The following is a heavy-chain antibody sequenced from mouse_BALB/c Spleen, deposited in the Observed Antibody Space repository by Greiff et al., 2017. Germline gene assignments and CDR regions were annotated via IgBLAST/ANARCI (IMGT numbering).Heavy chain of an antibody. Sequence: EVKVEESGGGLVQPGGSRKLSCAASGFTFSSFGMHWVRQAPEKGLEWVAYISSGSSTIYYADKVKGRFTISRDNPKNTLFLQMTSLRSEDTAMYYCARDGYYTFDYWGQGTTLTVSS. CDR3: ARDGYYTFDY. V-gene: IGHV5-17*02. CDR1: GFTFSSFG. CDR2: ISSGSSTI. D-gene: IGHD2-3*01. J-gene: IGHJ2*01.